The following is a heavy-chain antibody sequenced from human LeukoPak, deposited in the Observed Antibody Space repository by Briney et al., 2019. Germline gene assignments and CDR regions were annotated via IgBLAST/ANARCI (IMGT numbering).Heavy chain of an antibody. CDR2: MNPNSGNT. J-gene: IGHJ4*02. D-gene: IGHD6-13*01. CDR3: ARDGYSSSWYEAQYYFDY. V-gene: IGHV1-8*02. CDR1: GGTFSSYA. Sequence: APVKVSCTASGGTFSSYAINWVRQATGQGLEWMGWMNPNSGNTGYAQKFQGRVTMTRNTSISTAYMELSGLRSEDTAVYYCARDGYSSSWYEAQYYFDYWGQGTLVTVSS.